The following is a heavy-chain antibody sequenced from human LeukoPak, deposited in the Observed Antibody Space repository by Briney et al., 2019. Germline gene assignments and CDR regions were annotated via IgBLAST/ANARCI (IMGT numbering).Heavy chain of an antibody. D-gene: IGHD1-26*01. V-gene: IGHV4-31*03. CDR2: IYYSGST. Sequence: PSETLSLTCTVSGGSISSGGYYWSWIRQPPGKGLEWIGYIYYSGSTYYNPSLKCRVTISVDTSKNQFSLKLSSVTAADTAVYYCARDRGPDYYPFDYWGQGTLVTVSS. CDR1: GGSISSGGYY. J-gene: IGHJ4*02. CDR3: ARDRGPDYYPFDY.